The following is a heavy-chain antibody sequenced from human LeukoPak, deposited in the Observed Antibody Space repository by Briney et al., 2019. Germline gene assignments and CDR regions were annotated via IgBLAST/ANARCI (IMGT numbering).Heavy chain of an antibody. CDR1: GFTFSTYS. J-gene: IGHJ3*02. CDR3: TRTLRGDSNAFDI. V-gene: IGHV3-48*04. CDR2: ITSSSSTK. Sequence: GGSLRLSCAASGFTFSTYSMNWVRQAPGKGLEWVSYITSSSSTKYYADSLKGRFTISRDNAKNSLYLQMNSLRAEDTAVYYCTRTLRGDSNAFDIWGQGTMVTVSS. D-gene: IGHD2-21*02.